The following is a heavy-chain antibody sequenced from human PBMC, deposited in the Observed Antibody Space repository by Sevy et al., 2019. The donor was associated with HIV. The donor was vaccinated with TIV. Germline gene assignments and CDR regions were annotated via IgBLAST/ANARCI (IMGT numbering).Heavy chain of an antibody. D-gene: IGHD2-21*02. CDR2: IWYDGSNK. Sequence: GGSLRLSCAASGFTFSSYGMHWVRQALGKGLEWVAVIWYDGSNKYYADSVKGRFTISRDNSKNTLYLQMNSLRAEDTAVYYCARPDCGGDCYPGYGMDVWGQGTTVTVSS. V-gene: IGHV3-33*01. CDR3: ARPDCGGDCYPGYGMDV. J-gene: IGHJ6*02. CDR1: GFTFSSYG.